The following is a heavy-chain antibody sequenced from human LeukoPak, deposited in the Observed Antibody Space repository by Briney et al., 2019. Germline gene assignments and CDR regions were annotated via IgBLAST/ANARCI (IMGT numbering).Heavy chain of an antibody. J-gene: IGHJ4*02. CDR1: GFTFSSYW. CDR3: ARLRYYDSSGYQAFDH. Sequence: GGSLRLSCAASGFTFSSYWMSWVRQAPGKGLEWVANIKQDGSEKYYVDSVKGRFAISRDNAKNSLYLQMNSLRAEDTAVYYCARLRYYDSSGYQAFDHWGQGTLVTVSS. V-gene: IGHV3-7*01. CDR2: IKQDGSEK. D-gene: IGHD3-22*01.